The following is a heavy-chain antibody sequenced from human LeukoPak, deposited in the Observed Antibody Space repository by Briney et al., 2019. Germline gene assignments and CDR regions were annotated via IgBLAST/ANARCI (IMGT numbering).Heavy chain of an antibody. V-gene: IGHV3-7*01. CDR2: IKQDGSEK. D-gene: IGHD3-9*01. CDR3: ARDRPGDDILTGYYPSPYYYYGMDV. CDR1: GFTFSSYW. J-gene: IGHJ6*02. Sequence: GGSLRLSCAASGFTFSSYWMSWVRQAPGRGLEWVANIKQDGSEKYYVDSVKGRFTISRDNAKNSLYLQMNSLRAEDTAVYYCARDRPGDDILTGYYPSPYYYYGMDVWGQGTTVTVSS.